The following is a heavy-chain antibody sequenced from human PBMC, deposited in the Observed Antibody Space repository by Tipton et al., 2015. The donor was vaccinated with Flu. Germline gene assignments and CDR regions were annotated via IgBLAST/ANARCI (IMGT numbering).Heavy chain of an antibody. D-gene: IGHD2-15*01. Sequence: LRLSCTVSGYPISSGYNWGWIRQPPGKGLEWIGNIFHSGNTYYNPSLKSRVTISVDKFKNQFSLNLSSVTAADTAVYYCAKEVVVPATRFDAWGQGTQVTV. CDR1: GYPISSGYN. V-gene: IGHV4-38-2*02. J-gene: IGHJ4*02. CDR2: IFHSGNT. CDR3: AKEVVVPATRFDA.